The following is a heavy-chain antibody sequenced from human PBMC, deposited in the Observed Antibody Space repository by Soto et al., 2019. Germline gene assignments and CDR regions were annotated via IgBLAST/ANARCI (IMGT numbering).Heavy chain of an antibody. V-gene: IGHV1-18*03. CDR2: ISVYNGLK. D-gene: IGHD4-17*01. J-gene: IGHJ6*02. Sequence: ASVKVSCKASGYTFTNFGVSWVRQAPGQGLEWMGWISVYNGLKEYAQKFQGRVTMTADKTTGTAYLELKSLRSDDMAMYYCARDRATVTTDFFYGVGVWGQGTTVTVSS. CDR3: ARDRATVTTDFFYGVGV. CDR1: GYTFTNFG.